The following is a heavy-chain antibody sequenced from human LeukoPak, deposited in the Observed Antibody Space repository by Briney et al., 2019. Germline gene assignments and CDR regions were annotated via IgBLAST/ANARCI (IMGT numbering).Heavy chain of an antibody. CDR3: ARGQKSALTYGSGTYAYYFEY. CDR2: MNPNSGNT. CDR1: GYTFSSYD. J-gene: IGHJ4*02. V-gene: IGHV1-8*01. D-gene: IGHD3-10*01. Sequence: ASVKVSCKASGYTFSSYDINWVRQATGQGLEWMGWMNPNSGNTGYAQKFQGRVTMTRNTSISTAYMELSSLRSEDTAVYYCARGQKSALTYGSGTYAYYFEYWGQGTLVTVSS.